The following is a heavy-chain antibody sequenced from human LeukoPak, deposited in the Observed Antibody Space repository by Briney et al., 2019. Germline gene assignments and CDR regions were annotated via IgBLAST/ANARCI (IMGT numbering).Heavy chain of an antibody. CDR1: DYTFTSYG. V-gene: IGHV1-18*01. J-gene: IGHJ4*02. CDR2: ISAYNGNT. CDR3: ARDTYYYDSSGQY. D-gene: IGHD3-22*01. Sequence: ASVKVSCKASDYTFTSYGISWVRQAPGQELEWMGWISAYNGNTNYAQKLQGRVTMTTDTSTSTAYMELRSLRSDDTAVYYCARDTYYYDSSGQYWGQGTLVAVSS.